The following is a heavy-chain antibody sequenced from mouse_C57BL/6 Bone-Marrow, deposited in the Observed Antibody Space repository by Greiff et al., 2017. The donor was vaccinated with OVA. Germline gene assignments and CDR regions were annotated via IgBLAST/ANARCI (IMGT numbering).Heavy chain of an antibody. J-gene: IGHJ4*01. D-gene: IGHD2-12*01. CDR1: GFTFSSYA. CDR2: ISAGGSYT. Sequence: DVMLVESGGGLVKPGGSLKLSCAASGFTFSSYAMSWVRQTPEKRLEWVATISAGGSYTSYPDNVKGRFTFSRDNAKNNLYLQMSHLKSEDTAMYYCGRGLRRSYAMDYWGQGTSVTVSS. V-gene: IGHV5-4*03. CDR3: GRGLRRSYAMDY.